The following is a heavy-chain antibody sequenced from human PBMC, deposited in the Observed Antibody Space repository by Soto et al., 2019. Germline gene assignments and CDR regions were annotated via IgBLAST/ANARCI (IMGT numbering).Heavy chain of an antibody. Sequence: ASVKVSCKASGYTFTSYGISWVRQAPGQGLEWMGWISAYNGNTNYAQKLQGRVTMTTDTSTSTAYMELRSLRSDDTAVYYCARILRLGELSLGYPYFDYWGQGTLVTVSS. CDR1: GYTFTSYG. D-gene: IGHD3-16*02. CDR3: ARILRLGELSLGYPYFDY. V-gene: IGHV1-18*01. J-gene: IGHJ4*02. CDR2: ISAYNGNT.